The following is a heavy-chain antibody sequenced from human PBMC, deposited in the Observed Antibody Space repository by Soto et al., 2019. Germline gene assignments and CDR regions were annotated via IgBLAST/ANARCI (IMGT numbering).Heavy chain of an antibody. Sequence: QVQPQLCGPGLLKPSETLSLNCGVFNLYVRDYFWTWIRQPPGKGLEWLGEITRSGSTNYNPSLKRRLTISLDTSKNQFSRRLTSVTAADPAVYYCATGDDLDYWGQGALVTVSS. J-gene: IGHJ4*02. CDR3: ATGDDLDY. D-gene: IGHD3-3*01. CDR1: NLYVRDYF. CDR2: ITRSGST. V-gene: IGHV4-34*02.